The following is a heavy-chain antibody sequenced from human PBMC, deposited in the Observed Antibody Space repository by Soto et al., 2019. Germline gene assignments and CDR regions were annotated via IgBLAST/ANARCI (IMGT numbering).Heavy chain of an antibody. CDR2: IIPIFGTA. Sequence: SVKVSCKASGGTFSSYAISWVRQAPGQGLEWMGGIIPIFGTANYAQKFQGRVTITADESTSTAYMELSSLRSEDTAVYYCARDGTYGGSRDEYYFDYWGQGTLVTVSS. D-gene: IGHD5-12*01. CDR1: GGTFSSYA. CDR3: ARDGTYGGSRDEYYFDY. V-gene: IGHV1-69*13. J-gene: IGHJ4*02.